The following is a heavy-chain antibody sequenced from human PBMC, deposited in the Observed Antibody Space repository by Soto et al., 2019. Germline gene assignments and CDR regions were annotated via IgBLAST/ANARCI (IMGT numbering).Heavy chain of an antibody. J-gene: IGHJ4*02. CDR2: IYYSGST. Sequence: QLQLQESGPGLVKPSETLSLTCTVSGGSISSSSYYWGWIRQPPGKGLEWIGSIYYSGSTYYNPSLKSRVTISVDTSKNQFSLKLSSVTAADTAVYYCARSLQLWPFEVWGQGTLVTVSS. V-gene: IGHV4-39*01. CDR1: GGSISSSSYY. D-gene: IGHD5-18*01. CDR3: ARSLQLWPFEV.